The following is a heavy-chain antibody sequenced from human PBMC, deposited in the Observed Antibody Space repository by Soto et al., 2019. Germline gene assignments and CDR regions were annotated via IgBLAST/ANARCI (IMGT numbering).Heavy chain of an antibody. CDR2: INHSGST. Sequence: SETLSLTCAVYGGSFSGCYWSWIRQPPGKGREWIGEINHSGSTTYNPSLKSLVTISVDTSKNHFSLKLSSVTAADTAVYYRARCRLWGVDYWGQGTLVTVSS. CDR3: ARCRLWGVDY. J-gene: IGHJ4*02. CDR1: GGSFSGCY. V-gene: IGHV4-34*01. D-gene: IGHD7-27*01.